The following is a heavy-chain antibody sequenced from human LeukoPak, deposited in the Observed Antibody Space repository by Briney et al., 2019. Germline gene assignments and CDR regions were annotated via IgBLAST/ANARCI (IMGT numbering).Heavy chain of an antibody. CDR2: IYSGHDT. V-gene: IGHV3-53*01. Sequence: GGSLRLSCAASGFTVSSNYMSWVRQAPGKGPEWVSVIYSGHDTYYADSVKGRFTISRDDSKNTLYLQMNSLRAEDTAVYYCVAYCSGGFCYSLNWGQGTLVTVSS. CDR3: VAYCSGGFCYSLN. J-gene: IGHJ4*02. CDR1: GFTVSSNY. D-gene: IGHD2-15*01.